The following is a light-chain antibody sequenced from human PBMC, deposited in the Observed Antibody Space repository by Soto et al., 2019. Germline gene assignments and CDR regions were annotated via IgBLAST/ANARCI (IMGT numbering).Light chain of an antibody. Sequence: DIQMTQSPSSLSASVGDRVTITCRASQNINNYLNWYQQRPGKAPKLLISASSSAQSGVPSRIRGSGSGTDFTLTISSLQPEDFTTYYCQQSYSRPWTFGQGTKVEVK. J-gene: IGKJ1*01. CDR3: QQSYSRPWT. V-gene: IGKV1-39*01. CDR2: ASS. CDR1: QNINNY.